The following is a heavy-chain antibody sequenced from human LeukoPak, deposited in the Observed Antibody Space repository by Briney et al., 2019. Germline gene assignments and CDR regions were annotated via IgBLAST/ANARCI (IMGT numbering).Heavy chain of an antibody. CDR3: ARETRSSWFDP. Sequence: GGSLRLSCAASGFTFSSYAMHWVRQAPGKGLEWVAVISYDGSNKYYADSVKGRFTISRDNSKNTLYLQMNSLRAEDTAVYYCARETRSSWFDPWGQGTLVTVSS. CDR1: GFTFSSYA. CDR2: ISYDGSNK. D-gene: IGHD3-10*01. V-gene: IGHV3-30-3*01. J-gene: IGHJ5*02.